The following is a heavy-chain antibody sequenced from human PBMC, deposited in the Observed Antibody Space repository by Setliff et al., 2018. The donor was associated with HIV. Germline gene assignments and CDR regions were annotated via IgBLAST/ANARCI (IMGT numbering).Heavy chain of an antibody. CDR3: VRDRGGKDNVH. CDR2: INPSGGST. J-gene: IGHJ4*02. Sequence: ASVKVSCKASGYTFTRYFMHCVRQAPGQGLEWLGMINPSGGSTWYAQKFQGRVTMTGDTSISTAYMDLNSLRSDDTALYYCVRDRGGKDNVHWGQGTLVTVSS. CDR1: GYTFTRYF. V-gene: IGHV1-46*01. D-gene: IGHD1-26*01.